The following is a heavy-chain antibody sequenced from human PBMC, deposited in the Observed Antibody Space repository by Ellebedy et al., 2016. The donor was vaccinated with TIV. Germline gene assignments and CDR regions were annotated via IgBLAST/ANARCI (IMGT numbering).Heavy chain of an antibody. CDR1: GGSISPYY. Sequence: MPSETLSLTCTVSGGSISPYYWSWIRQPPGKGLEWIGYISYSGSTNYNPSLKSRVTISVDRSKNQFSLKLSSVTAADTAVYYCARDRAYYYGSGSPPLGYYYGMDVWGQGTTVTVSS. V-gene: IGHV4-59*12. CDR3: ARDRAYYYGSGSPPLGYYYGMDV. CDR2: ISYSGST. D-gene: IGHD3-10*01. J-gene: IGHJ6*02.